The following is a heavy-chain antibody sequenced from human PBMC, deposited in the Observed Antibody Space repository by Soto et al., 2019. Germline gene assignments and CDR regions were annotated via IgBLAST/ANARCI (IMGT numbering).Heavy chain of an antibody. V-gene: IGHV1-24*01. CDR1: GYTLTELS. J-gene: IGHJ6*02. CDR3: ATAPIWSGYYMRGRGTNYHYGMDV. Sequence: ASVKVSCKVSGYTLTELSMHWVRQAPGKGLEWMGGFDPEDGETIYAQKFQGRVTMTEDTSTDTAYMELSSLRSEDTAVYYCATAPIWSGYYMRGRGTNYHYGMDVWGQGTTVTVSS. CDR2: FDPEDGET. D-gene: IGHD3-3*01.